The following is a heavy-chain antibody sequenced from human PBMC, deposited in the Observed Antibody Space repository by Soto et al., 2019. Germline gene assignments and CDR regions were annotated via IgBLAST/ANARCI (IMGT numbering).Heavy chain of an antibody. Sequence: PGGSLTLSCAASGLSISSYWMSWVRQAPGKGLEWVSSISSSSSYIYYADSVKGRFTISRDNAKNSLYLQMNSLRAEDTAVYYCAREAXHLDAMDGGGYYFDYWGQGTLVTVSS. D-gene: IGHD5-18*01. CDR3: AREAXHLDAMDGGGYYFDY. J-gene: IGHJ4*02. V-gene: IGHV3-21*01. CDR1: GLSISSYW. CDR2: ISSSSSYI.